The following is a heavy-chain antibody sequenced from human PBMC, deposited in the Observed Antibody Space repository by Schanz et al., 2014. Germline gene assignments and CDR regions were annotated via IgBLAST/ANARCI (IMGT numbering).Heavy chain of an antibody. CDR1: GFDFNSYS. J-gene: IGHJ4*02. V-gene: IGHV3-21*05. Sequence: EVQLVESGGGLVKPGGSLRLSCEASGFDFNSYSMNWVRQVPGKGLEWVSYISGTTTYTNYADSVKGRFTISRDNAKNSLYLQMNSLRAEDTAVYYCAIIGVMVAVAGTRADYWGQGTLVTVSS. D-gene: IGHD6-19*01. CDR2: ISGTTTYT. CDR3: AIIGVMVAVAGTRADY.